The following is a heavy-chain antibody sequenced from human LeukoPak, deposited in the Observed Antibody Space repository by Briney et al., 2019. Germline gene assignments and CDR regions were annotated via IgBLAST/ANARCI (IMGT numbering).Heavy chain of an antibody. CDR2: IYYSGST. D-gene: IGHD3-10*01. V-gene: IGHV4-39*01. J-gene: IGHJ5*02. CDR1: GGSISSNSYY. Sequence: SETLSLTCTVSGGSISSNSYYWGWIRQSPGKGLEWIGSIYYSGSTYYNPSLKSRVTISVDTSKNQFSLKLSSVTAADTAMYYCARNRYYYGSGNYGVPNWFDPWGQGTLVTVSS. CDR3: ARNRYYYGSGNYGVPNWFDP.